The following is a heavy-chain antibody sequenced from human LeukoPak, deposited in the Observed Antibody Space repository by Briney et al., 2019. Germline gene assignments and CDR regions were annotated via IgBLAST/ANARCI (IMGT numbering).Heavy chain of an antibody. CDR1: GGSISSGGYC. J-gene: IGHJ6*02. CDR3: ASLVTAISGYYYYYGRDV. D-gene: IGHD2-21*02. V-gene: IGHV4-31*03. Sequence: SETLSLTCTVSGGSISSGGYCWSWIRQHPGKGLDWFVYIYYSGSTYYNPSLKSRVTISVDTSKNQFSLKLSSVTAADTAVYYCASLVTAISGYYYYYGRDVWGQGTTVTVSS. CDR2: IYYSGST.